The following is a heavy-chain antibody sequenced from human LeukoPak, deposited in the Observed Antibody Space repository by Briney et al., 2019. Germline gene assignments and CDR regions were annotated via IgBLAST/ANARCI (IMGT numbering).Heavy chain of an antibody. CDR1: GFTFSSYS. CDR2: ISSSSSYI. Sequence: GGSLRLSCAASGFTFSSYSMNWVRQAPGKGLEWVSSISSSSSYIYYADSVKGRFTISRDNAKNSLYLQMNSLRAEDTAVYYCARGVYRGGYFDYWGQGTLVTVSS. D-gene: IGHD2-8*01. J-gene: IGHJ4*02. V-gene: IGHV3-21*01. CDR3: ARGVYRGGYFDY.